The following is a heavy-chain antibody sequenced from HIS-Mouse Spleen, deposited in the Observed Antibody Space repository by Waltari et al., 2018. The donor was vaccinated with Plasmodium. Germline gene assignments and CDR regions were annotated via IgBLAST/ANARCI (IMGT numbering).Heavy chain of an antibody. CDR3: ARDSSSSYFDY. Sequence: QVQLVQSGAEVKKTGASGKVSCQASGCTFTGYYMTWVRQAPGQGLEWMGWINPNSGGTNYAQKFQGRVTMTRDTSISTAYMELSRLRSDDTAVYYCARDSSSSYFDYWGQGTLVTVSS. D-gene: IGHD6-6*01. J-gene: IGHJ4*02. V-gene: IGHV1-2*02. CDR1: GCTFTGYY. CDR2: INPNSGGT.